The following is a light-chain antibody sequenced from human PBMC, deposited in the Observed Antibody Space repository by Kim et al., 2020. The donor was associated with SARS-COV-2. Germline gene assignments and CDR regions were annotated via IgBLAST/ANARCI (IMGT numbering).Light chain of an antibody. V-gene: IGKV1-33*01. CDR3: QQSDKLPLT. Sequence: ASGGDRVTITCQASQDIERYLNWFQQKPGKAPKLLIYDASNLEFGVPSRCSGSGSGTHFSFTITSLHPEDVATYYCQQSDKLPLTFGPGTKVDIK. CDR2: DAS. J-gene: IGKJ3*01. CDR1: QDIERY.